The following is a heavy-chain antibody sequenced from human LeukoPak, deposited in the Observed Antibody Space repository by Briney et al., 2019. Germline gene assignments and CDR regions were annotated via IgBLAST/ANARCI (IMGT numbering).Heavy chain of an antibody. CDR2: INHSGST. J-gene: IGHJ2*01. V-gene: IGHV4-34*01. D-gene: IGHD7-27*01. CDR3: ARGLGRSGWYFDL. Sequence: SETLSLTCAVYGGSFSGYHWSWIRQPPGKGLEWIGEINHSGSTNYNPSLKSRVTISVDTSKNQFSLKLSSVTAADTAVYYCARGLGRSGWYFDLWGRGTLVTVSS. CDR1: GGSFSGYH.